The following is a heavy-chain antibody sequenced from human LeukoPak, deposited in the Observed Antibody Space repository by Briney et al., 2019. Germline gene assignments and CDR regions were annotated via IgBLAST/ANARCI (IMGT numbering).Heavy chain of an antibody. CDR2: INPSGGST. CDR1: GYTFTSYY. D-gene: IGHD3-10*01. Sequence: ASVKVSCKASGYTFTSYYMHWVRQAPGQGLEWMGIINPSGGSTSYAQEFQGRVAMTRDTSTSTVYMELSSLRSEDTAVYYCARALLWPGGFDPWGQGTLVTVSS. J-gene: IGHJ5*02. V-gene: IGHV1-46*01. CDR3: ARALLWPGGFDP.